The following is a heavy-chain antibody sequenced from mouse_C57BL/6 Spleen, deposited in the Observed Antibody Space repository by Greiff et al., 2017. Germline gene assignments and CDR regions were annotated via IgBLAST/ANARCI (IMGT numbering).Heavy chain of an antibody. V-gene: IGHV2-2*01. CDR1: GFSLTSYG. J-gene: IGHJ4*01. CDR3: ARIPPSSGYVRDYAMDY. CDR2: IWSGGST. D-gene: IGHD3-2*02. Sequence: QVQLQQSGPGLVQPSQSLSITCPVSGFSLTSYGVHWVRQSPGKGLEWLGVIWSGGSTDYNAAFISRLSISKDNSKSQVFFKMNSLQADDTAIYYCARIPPSSGYVRDYAMDYWGQGTSVTVSS.